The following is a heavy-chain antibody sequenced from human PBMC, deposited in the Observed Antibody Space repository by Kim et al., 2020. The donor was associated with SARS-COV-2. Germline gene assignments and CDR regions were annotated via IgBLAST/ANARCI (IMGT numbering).Heavy chain of an antibody. CDR1: GFIFDYCG. CDR2: IWHDASNE. D-gene: IGHD3-10*01. CDR3: ARDPYGWGNYFDY. J-gene: IGHJ4*02. V-gene: IGHV3-33*01. Sequence: SGFIFDYCGIHWVRQAPGRGLEWVALIWHDASNENYADSVKGRFTISRDYSKNTVYLQMNSLRAEDTAVYYCARDPYGWGNYFDYWGQGTLAT.